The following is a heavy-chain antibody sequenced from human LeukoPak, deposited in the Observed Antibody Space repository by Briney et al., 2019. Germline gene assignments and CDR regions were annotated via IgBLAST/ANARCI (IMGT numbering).Heavy chain of an antibody. V-gene: IGHV3-15*01. CDR1: GFTFSNAW. J-gene: IGHJ4*02. CDR3: TATYSSSWLDDY. D-gene: IGHD6-13*01. Sequence: GGSLRLSCAASGFTFSNAWMSWVRQAPGKGLEWVGRIKSRTDGGTTDYAAPVKGRFTISRDDSKNTLYLQMNSLKTEDTAVYYCTATYSSSWLDDYWGQGTLVTVSS. CDR2: IKSRTDGGTT.